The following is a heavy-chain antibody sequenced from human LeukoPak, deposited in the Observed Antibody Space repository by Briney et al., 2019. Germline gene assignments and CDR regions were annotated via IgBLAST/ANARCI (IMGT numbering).Heavy chain of an antibody. CDR1: GYTFTGYY. Sequence: ASVKVSCKASGYTFTGYYMHWVRQAPGQGLEWMGRINPNSGGTNYAQKFQGRVTMTRDTSISTAYMELSRLRSDDTAVYYCASEVYDYVWGSLHYWGQGTLVTVSS. CDR3: ASEVYDYVWGSLHY. CDR2: INPNSGGT. D-gene: IGHD3-16*01. V-gene: IGHV1-2*06. J-gene: IGHJ4*02.